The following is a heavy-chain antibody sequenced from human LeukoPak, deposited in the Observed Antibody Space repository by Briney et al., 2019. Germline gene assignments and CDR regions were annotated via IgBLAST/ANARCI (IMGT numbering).Heavy chain of an antibody. CDR1: GYSFTSYW. CDR2: IYPGDSDT. V-gene: IGHV5-51*01. J-gene: IGHJ4*02. D-gene: IGHD5-12*01. Sequence: GESLKISCKGSGYSFTSYWIGWVRQMPGKGLEWMGIIYPGDSDTRYSPSFQGQVTISADKSISTAYLQWSSLKASDTAMFYCGRSPKNVAYNSGLDYFDFWGQGTLVTVSS. CDR3: GRSPKNVAYNSGLDYFDF.